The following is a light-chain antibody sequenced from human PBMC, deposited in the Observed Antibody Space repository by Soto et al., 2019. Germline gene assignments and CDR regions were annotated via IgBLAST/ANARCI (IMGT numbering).Light chain of an antibody. J-gene: IGKJ2*01. CDR1: QDISSS. V-gene: IGKV1-9*01. CDR3: QQFNSYPHT. Sequence: IQLTQSPSLLSASVGDRVSITCRASQDISSSLAWHQQKPGKAPKLLSYGATTLQSGVPSGFNGSGSGTEFTLTIGSLQPEDFATYYCQQFNSYPHTFGQGTELEIK. CDR2: GAT.